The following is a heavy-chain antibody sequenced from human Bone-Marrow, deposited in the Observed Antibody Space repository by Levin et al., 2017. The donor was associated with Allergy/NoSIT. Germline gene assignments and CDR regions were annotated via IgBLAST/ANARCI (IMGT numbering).Heavy chain of an antibody. CDR2: INPNNGAT. CDR1: GFAFTDYY. D-gene: IGHD4-17*01. Sequence: GASVKVSCKASGFAFTDYYMHWVRQAPGQGLEWLGWINPNNGATKYALKFQDRVTMTRDTSISTAYMEFRRLRSDDTAVFYCARGPAVTRDGYFDLWGRGTLVSVSS. J-gene: IGHJ2*01. CDR3: ARGPAVTRDGYFDL. V-gene: IGHV1-2*02.